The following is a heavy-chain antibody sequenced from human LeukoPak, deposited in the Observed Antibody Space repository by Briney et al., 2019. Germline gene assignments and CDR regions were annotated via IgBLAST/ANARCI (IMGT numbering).Heavy chain of an antibody. V-gene: IGHV3-74*01. Sequence: PGGSLRLSCAASGFTFSSYWMHWVRQAPGKGLMWVSRINSEGSSTSYADSVKGRFTISRDNAKNTLYSQMISLRAEDTAVYYCARWVRGGFYGSEDYGMDVWGQGTTVTVSS. CDR2: INSEGSST. CDR3: ARWVRGGFYGSEDYGMDV. D-gene: IGHD3-10*01. J-gene: IGHJ6*02. CDR1: GFTFSSYW.